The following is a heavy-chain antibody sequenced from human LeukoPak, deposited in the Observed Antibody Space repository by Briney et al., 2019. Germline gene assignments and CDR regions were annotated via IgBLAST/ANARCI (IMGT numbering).Heavy chain of an antibody. D-gene: IGHD6-19*01. J-gene: IGHJ4*02. V-gene: IGHV3-9*01. CDR2: ISWNSGSI. Sequence: GGSLRLSCAASGFTFSSYWMSWVRQAPGKGLEWVSGISWNSGSIGYADSVKGRFTISRDNAKNSLYQQMNSLRAEDTALYYCAKDTRISSGCLPDWGQGTLVTVSS. CDR3: AKDTRISSGCLPD. CDR1: GFTFSSYW.